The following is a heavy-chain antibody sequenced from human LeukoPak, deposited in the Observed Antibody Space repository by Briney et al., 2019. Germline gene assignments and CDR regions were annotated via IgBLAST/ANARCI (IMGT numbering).Heavy chain of an antibody. D-gene: IGHD1-26*01. CDR1: GGSISSYY. V-gene: IGHV4-4*07. J-gene: IGHJ6*03. CDR3: AREERHYYYYYMDV. Sequence: SETLSLTCTVSGGSISSYYWNWIRQPAGEGLEWIGRIYTSGSTNYNPSLKSRVTMSVDTSKNQFSLKLSSVTAADTAVYYCAREERHYYYYYMDVWGKGTTVTVSS. CDR2: IYTSGST.